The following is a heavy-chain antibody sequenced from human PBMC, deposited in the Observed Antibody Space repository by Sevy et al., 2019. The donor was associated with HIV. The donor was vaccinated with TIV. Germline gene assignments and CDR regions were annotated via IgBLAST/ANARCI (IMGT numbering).Heavy chain of an antibody. D-gene: IGHD3-22*01. CDR3: ARVVLYYDANYCDY. V-gene: IGHV3-48*02. CDR1: GFSFSQYS. J-gene: IGHJ4*02. Sequence: GGSLRLSCAASGFSFSQYSMNWVRQAPGKGLEWLSYISGTSGTIYYAASVKGRFTISRDNAKNSVYLQTNSLRDDDTAVYYYARVVLYYDANYCDYWGQRALVTVSS. CDR2: ISGTSGTI.